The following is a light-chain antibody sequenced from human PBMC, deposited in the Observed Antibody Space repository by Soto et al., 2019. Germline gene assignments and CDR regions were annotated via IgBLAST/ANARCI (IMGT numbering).Light chain of an antibody. V-gene: IGKV1-39*01. CDR1: QSIGNF. CDR3: QQSYTTPPYS. J-gene: IGKJ2*01. CDR2: AAS. Sequence: IPMTQSPSSLSASVGDRVTITCRASQSIGNFLNWYQQRSGKAPKLLIYAASSLESRVPSRFTARASGTEFTLTISSLQPEDSATYYCQQSYTTPPYSFGQGTKLEIK.